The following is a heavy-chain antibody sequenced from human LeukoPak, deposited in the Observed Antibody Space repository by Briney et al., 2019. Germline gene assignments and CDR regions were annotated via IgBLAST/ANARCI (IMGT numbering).Heavy chain of an antibody. CDR3: AKVLIPYYYGSGSYYGD. J-gene: IGHJ4*02. V-gene: IGHV3-23*01. D-gene: IGHD3-10*01. CDR1: GFIVSSSF. Sequence: PGGSLRLSCEASGFIVSSSFMSWVRQAPGKGLEWVSAISGSGGSTYYADSVKGRFTISRDNSKNTLYLQMNSLRAEDTAVYYCAKVLIPYYYGSGSYYGDWGQETLVTVSS. CDR2: ISGSGGST.